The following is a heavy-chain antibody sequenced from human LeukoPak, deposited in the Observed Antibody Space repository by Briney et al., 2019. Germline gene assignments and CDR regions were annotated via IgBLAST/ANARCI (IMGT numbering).Heavy chain of an antibody. CDR2: INPKSGGT. V-gene: IGHV1-2*02. Sequence: ASVKVSCKSSGYTFTDYYMHWVRQAPGQGLEWMGWINPKSGGTNYAQNFQGRVTMTRNTSISTAYMEQSRLRSDDTAVYYCAKDLQWELPRGDALDIWGQGTMVTVSS. CDR3: AKDLQWELPRGDALDI. J-gene: IGHJ3*02. CDR1: GYTFTDYY. D-gene: IGHD1-26*01.